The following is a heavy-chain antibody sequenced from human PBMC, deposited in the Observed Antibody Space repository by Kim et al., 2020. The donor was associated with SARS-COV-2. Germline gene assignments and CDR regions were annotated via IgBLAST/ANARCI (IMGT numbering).Heavy chain of an antibody. J-gene: IGHJ6*02. D-gene: IGHD6-13*01. Sequence: LKSRVTISVDTSKNQFPLRLGSVTAADTAVYYCARGRPGSSWYYYYYTMDVWGQGTTVTVSS. CDR3: ARGRPGSSWYYYYYTMDV. V-gene: IGHV4-34*01.